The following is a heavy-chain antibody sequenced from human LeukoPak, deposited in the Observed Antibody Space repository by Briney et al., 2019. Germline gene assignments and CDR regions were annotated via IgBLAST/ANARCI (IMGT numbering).Heavy chain of an antibody. CDR1: GDSVSSISAS. Sequence: SQTLSLTCVISGDSVSSISASWNWIRRSPSRGLEWLGRTYYRSKWYSDYAVSVKSRITVNADTSKNQFSLYLKSVTPEDTAVYYCARDNVYAGIPVAGSDFWGQGTLVTASS. V-gene: IGHV6-1*01. D-gene: IGHD6-19*01. CDR2: TYYRSKWYS. J-gene: IGHJ4*02. CDR3: ARDNVYAGIPVAGSDF.